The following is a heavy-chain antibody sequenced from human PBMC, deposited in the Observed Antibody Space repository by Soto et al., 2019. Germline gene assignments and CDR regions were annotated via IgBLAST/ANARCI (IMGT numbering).Heavy chain of an antibody. V-gene: IGHV3-23*01. Sequence: GGSLRLSCAASGFTFSSYAMSWVRQAPGKGLEWVSAISGSGGSTYYADSVKGRFTISRDNSKNTLYLQMNSLRAEDTAVYYCANLNGVDYGDYVYYFDYWGQGTLVTVSS. J-gene: IGHJ4*02. CDR2: ISGSGGST. CDR1: GFTFSSYA. CDR3: ANLNGVDYGDYVYYFDY. D-gene: IGHD4-17*01.